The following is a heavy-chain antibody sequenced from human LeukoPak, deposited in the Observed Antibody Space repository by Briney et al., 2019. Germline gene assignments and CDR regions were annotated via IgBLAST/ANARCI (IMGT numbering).Heavy chain of an antibody. CDR2: ISGTGRTT. Sequence: PGGSLRLSCAASGFTFSSYGMSWVRQAPGKGLEWVSSISGTGRTTNYADSVKGRFTISRDNSKNTLYLQMHSLRAEDTAVYYCAREGTIKPPDYLGQGTLVTVSS. CDR1: GFTFSSYG. J-gene: IGHJ4*02. CDR3: AREGTIKPPDY. V-gene: IGHV3-23*01. D-gene: IGHD1-14*01.